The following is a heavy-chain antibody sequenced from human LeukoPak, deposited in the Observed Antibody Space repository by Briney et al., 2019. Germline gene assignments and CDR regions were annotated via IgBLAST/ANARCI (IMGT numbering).Heavy chain of an antibody. D-gene: IGHD3-16*01. V-gene: IGHV3-15*01. CDR3: TTGGGVYDYVSLH. Sequence: PGGSLRLSCVASGFTFSNAWMNWVRQAPGKGLEWVGRIKSKSDGGTTDYAAPVKGKFTISRDDSRNTLYLQMNSLKSEDTAVYYCTTGGGVYDYVSLHWGQGTLVTVPS. CDR2: IKSKSDGGTT. J-gene: IGHJ1*01. CDR1: GFTFSNAW.